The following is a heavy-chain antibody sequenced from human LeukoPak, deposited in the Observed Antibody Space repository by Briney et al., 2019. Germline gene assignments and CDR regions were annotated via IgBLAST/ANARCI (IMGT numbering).Heavy chain of an antibody. CDR3: AGQYYDSTGYYYFDY. V-gene: IGHV4-39*01. D-gene: IGHD3-22*01. CDR1: GDSITGSTYY. Sequence: SETLSLTCTASGDSITGSTYYWGWLRQPPGKGLEWIGSMYYSGITYSNPSLRSRVTMSADTSKNQFSLNLKSLAAAYTAVYYCAGQYYDSTGYYYFDYWGQGTLVTVSS. CDR2: MYYSGIT. J-gene: IGHJ4*02.